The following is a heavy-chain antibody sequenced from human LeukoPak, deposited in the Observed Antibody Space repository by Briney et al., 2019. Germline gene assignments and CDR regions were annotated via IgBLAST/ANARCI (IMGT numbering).Heavy chain of an antibody. V-gene: IGHV4-59*01. CDR3: ARGIASADTIIGVVIIGWFDP. Sequence: AETLSLTCTVSGGSISSYYWSWIRQPPGKGLEWVGYIYYSGSTNYNPAPKSRVTISVDTSKNRYSLKLSYVTAADPAVYYCARGIASADTIIGVVIIGWFDPWGQGTLVTVSS. CDR1: GGSISSYY. J-gene: IGHJ5*02. D-gene: IGHD3-3*01. CDR2: IYYSGST.